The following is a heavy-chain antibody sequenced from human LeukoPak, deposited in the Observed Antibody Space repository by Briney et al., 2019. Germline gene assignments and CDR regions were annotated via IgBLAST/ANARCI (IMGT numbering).Heavy chain of an antibody. CDR2: ISSSSSTI. CDR3: AGGYSSSWYVRYYYYMDV. V-gene: IGHV3-48*01. J-gene: IGHJ6*03. CDR1: GFTFSSYS. Sequence: GGSLRLSCAASGFTFSSYSMNWVRQAPGKGLEWVSYISSSSSTIYYADSVKGRFTISRDNAKNSLYLQMNSLRAKDTAVYYCAGGYSSSWYVRYYYYMDVWGKGTTVTVSS. D-gene: IGHD6-13*01.